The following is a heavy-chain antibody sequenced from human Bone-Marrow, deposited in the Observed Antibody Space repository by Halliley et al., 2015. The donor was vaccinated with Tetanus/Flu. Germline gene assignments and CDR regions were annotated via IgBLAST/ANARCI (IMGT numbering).Heavy chain of an antibody. D-gene: IGHD1-26*01. Sequence: WFDGSNEKHADSVKGRVTISRDTSKNTVSLQMNSLRVDDTAMYFCVRRGALTSSIGRWVDFYSDLWGRGTLVTVSS. V-gene: IGHV3-33*01. CDR2: WFDGSNE. CDR3: VRRGALTSSIGRWVDFYSDL. J-gene: IGHJ2*01.